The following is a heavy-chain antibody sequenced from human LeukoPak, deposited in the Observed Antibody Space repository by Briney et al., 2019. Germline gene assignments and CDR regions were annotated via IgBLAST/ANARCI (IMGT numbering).Heavy chain of an antibody. CDR2: ITSSGEST. D-gene: IGHD3-10*01. Sequence: GGSLRPSCAASGFSFRSHAMSWVRQAPGKGLEWVSSITSSGESTYYADSGKGRFTISRDNSKNTLYLQMNSLRADDTAVYYCAKDRPNYYGSDGNYYKRDGDYWGQGTLVTVSS. J-gene: IGHJ4*02. CDR3: AKDRPNYYGSDGNYYKRDGDY. V-gene: IGHV3-23*01. CDR1: GFSFRSHA.